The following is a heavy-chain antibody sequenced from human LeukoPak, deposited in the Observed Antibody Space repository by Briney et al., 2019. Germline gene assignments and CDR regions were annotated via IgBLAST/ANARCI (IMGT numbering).Heavy chain of an antibody. V-gene: IGHV1-69*04. Sequence: SVKVSCKASGGTFSSYAISWVRQAPGQGLEWMGRIIPILGIANYAQKFQGRVTITADKSTSTAYMELSSLRSEDTAVYYCARDLASYGDSYWYFDLWGRGTLVTVSS. CDR2: IIPILGIA. J-gene: IGHJ2*01. CDR1: GGTFSSYA. D-gene: IGHD4-17*01. CDR3: ARDLASYGDSYWYFDL.